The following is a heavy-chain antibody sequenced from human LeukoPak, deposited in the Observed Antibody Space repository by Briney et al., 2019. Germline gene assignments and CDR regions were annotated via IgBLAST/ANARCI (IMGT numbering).Heavy chain of an antibody. D-gene: IGHD1-26*01. CDR3: ARVGEGATFGLFDY. CDR2: IWYDGSNK. Sequence: GGSLRLSCAASGFTFSSYGMHWVRQAPGKGLEWVAVIWYDGSNKYYADSVKGRFTISRDNSKNTLYLQMNSLRAEDTAVYYRARVGEGATFGLFDYWGQGTLVTVSS. V-gene: IGHV3-33*01. J-gene: IGHJ4*02. CDR1: GFTFSSYG.